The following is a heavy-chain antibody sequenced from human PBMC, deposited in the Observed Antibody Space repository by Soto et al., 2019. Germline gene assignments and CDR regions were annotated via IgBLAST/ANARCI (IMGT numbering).Heavy chain of an antibody. V-gene: IGHV1-2*02. CDR3: AKEHRFCSGGSCAIDF. J-gene: IGHJ4*02. Sequence: QVQLVQSGAEMKKPGASVKVSRKASGYTFTVSYIHWMRQAPGQGFEWMGWFNPNTGATHYAQKFQGRVTMTRDTSISTAYMELSRLRSDDTAVYYCAKEHRFCSGGSCAIDFWGQGTLVTVSS. CDR2: FNPNTGAT. CDR1: GYTFTVSY. D-gene: IGHD2-15*01.